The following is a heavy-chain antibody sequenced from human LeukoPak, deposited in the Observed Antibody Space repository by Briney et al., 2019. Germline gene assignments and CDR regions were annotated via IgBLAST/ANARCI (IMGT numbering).Heavy chain of an antibody. CDR2: IYYSGST. CDR3: ARGLWQWNHYFDY. V-gene: IGHV4-61*01. J-gene: IGHJ4*02. CDR1: GGSVSSGSYY. Sequence: SETLSLTCTVSGGSVSSGSYYWSWIRQPPGKGLEWIGYIYYSGSTNYNPSLKSRVTISVDTSKNQFSLKLSSVTAADTAVYYCARGLWQWNHYFDYWGQGTLVSVSS. D-gene: IGHD6-19*01.